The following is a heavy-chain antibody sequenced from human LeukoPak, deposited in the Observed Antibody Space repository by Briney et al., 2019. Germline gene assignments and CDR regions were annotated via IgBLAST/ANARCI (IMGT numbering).Heavy chain of an antibody. Sequence: SETLSLTCAVYGGSFSGYYWAWIRQPPGKGLEWIGSIHYGGTTHYNPSLQSRVTISADTSKNQFALDLRSVTAADTAVYYCTRDIGDFVSDFWGQGTLVTVSS. V-gene: IGHV4-34*01. CDR3: TRDIGDFVSDF. CDR1: GGSFSGYY. D-gene: IGHD2-21*02. CDR2: IHYGGTT. J-gene: IGHJ4*02.